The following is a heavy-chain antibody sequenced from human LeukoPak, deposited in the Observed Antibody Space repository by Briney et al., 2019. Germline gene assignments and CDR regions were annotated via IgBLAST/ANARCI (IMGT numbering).Heavy chain of an antibody. V-gene: IGHV3-21*01. D-gene: IGHD6-13*01. CDR2: ISSSSCI. CDR3: ARSAAAGTFFDY. J-gene: IGHJ4*02. Sequence: GGSLRLSCAASGFTFSSYSMNWVRQAPGKGLEWVSSISSSSCIYYADSVKGRFTISRDNAKNSLYLQMNSLRAEDTAVYYCARSAAAGTFFDYWGQGTLVTVSS. CDR1: GFTFSSYS.